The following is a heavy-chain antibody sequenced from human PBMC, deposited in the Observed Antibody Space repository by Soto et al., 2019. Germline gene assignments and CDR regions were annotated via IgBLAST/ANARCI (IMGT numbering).Heavy chain of an antibody. J-gene: IGHJ6*02. CDR1: GYTFTGYY. D-gene: IGHD2-15*01. CDR3: ARPSGAARYYGMDV. Sequence: XSVRVSYKASGYTFTGYYMHLVRQPPGQGLEWMGWINPNSGGTNYAQKFQGRVTMTRDTSTSTVYMELSSLTSEDTAVYYCARPSGAARYYGMDVWGQGTTVTVS. V-gene: IGHV1-2*02. CDR2: INPNSGGT.